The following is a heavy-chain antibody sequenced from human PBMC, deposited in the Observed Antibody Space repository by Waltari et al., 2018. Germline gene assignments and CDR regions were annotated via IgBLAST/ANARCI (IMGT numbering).Heavy chain of an antibody. CDR1: GGSISGFY. CDR2: IYYTGST. Sequence: QAQLQESGPRLLKPSETLSHLCTVSGGSISGFYWSWVRQPPGKGLDWIGYIYYTGSTNFNPSLKSRVTMSVDTSKNQFSLKLSSVTAADTAFYYCARGGGGDWEWFDPWGQGTLVAVSS. J-gene: IGHJ5*02. D-gene: IGHD2-21*02. V-gene: IGHV4-59*01. CDR3: ARGGGGDWEWFDP.